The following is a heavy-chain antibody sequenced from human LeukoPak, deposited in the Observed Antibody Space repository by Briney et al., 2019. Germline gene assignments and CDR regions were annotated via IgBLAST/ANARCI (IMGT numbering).Heavy chain of an antibody. D-gene: IGHD1-14*01. CDR3: ARDLCRNTAYYFDY. J-gene: IGHJ4*02. V-gene: IGHV3-48*03. Sequence: GGSLRLSCVVSGFIFSDYEMHWVRQAPGKGLEWLSYISSGGSKIYYSDSVQGRFTISRDNTKNSLFLQMDNLRAEDTAFYYCARDLCRNTAYYFDYWGQGAQVTVS. CDR1: GFIFSDYE. CDR2: ISSGGSKI.